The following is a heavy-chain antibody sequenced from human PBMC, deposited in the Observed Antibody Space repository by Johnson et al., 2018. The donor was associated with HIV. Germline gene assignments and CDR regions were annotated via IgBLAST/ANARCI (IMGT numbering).Heavy chain of an antibody. J-gene: IGHJ3*02. D-gene: IGHD3-22*01. V-gene: IGHV3-33*06. Sequence: QEKLVESGGGVVQPGRSLRLSCAASGFTFSNYGMHWVRQAPVKGLEWVAVLWYDGSNKYYADSVKGRFTISRDNSKNTLYLQMNSRRAEDTAVYYCAKDLRAYYYDSSGISQDAFDIWGQGTMVTVSS. CDR1: GFTFSNYG. CDR2: LWYDGSNK. CDR3: AKDLRAYYYDSSGISQDAFDI.